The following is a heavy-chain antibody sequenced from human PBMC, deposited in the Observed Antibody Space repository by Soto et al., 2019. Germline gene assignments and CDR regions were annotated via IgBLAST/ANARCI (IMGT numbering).Heavy chain of an antibody. J-gene: IGHJ3*02. CDR1: GYSFTSYW. CDR2: IYPGDSDT. CDR3: AIITIFGVVSPDAFDI. Sequence: GESLKISCKGSGYSFTSYWIGWVRQMPGEGLEWMGIIYPGDSDTRYSPSFQGQVTISADKSISTAYLQWSSLKASDTAMYYCAIITIFGVVSPDAFDIWGQGTMVTVSS. D-gene: IGHD3-3*01. V-gene: IGHV5-51*01.